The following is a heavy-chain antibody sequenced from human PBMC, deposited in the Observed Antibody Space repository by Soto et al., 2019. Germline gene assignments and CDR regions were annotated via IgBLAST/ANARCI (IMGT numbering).Heavy chain of an antibody. Sequence: GGSLRLSCAASGFIFTRYSMNWVRQAPGKGLEWVSSISSTTNYIYYGDSMKGRFTISRDNAKNTLYLEMNSLRAEDTAVYYCARESEDLTSNFDYWGQGTLVTVSS. CDR2: ISSTTNYI. CDR1: GFIFTRYS. V-gene: IGHV3-21*06. CDR3: ARESEDLTSNFDY. J-gene: IGHJ4*02.